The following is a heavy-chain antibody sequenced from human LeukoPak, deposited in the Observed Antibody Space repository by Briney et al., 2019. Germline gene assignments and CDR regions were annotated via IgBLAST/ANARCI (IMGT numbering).Heavy chain of an antibody. Sequence: SETLSLTCSVSGGSVFLSYYYWGWVRQSPGKAREWIGSVYYSGTTSSNPSLKSRVTISVDMSKNDFSLRLRSVTAADTAVYYCAREVGATTSIRFDPWGQGTLVTVSS. CDR3: AREVGATTSIRFDP. V-gene: IGHV4-39*07. CDR1: GGSVFLSYYY. CDR2: VYYSGTT. J-gene: IGHJ5*02. D-gene: IGHD1-26*01.